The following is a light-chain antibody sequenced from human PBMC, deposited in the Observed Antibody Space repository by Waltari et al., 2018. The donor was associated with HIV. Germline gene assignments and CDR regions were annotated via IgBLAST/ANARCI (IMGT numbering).Light chain of an antibody. J-gene: IGLJ1*01. CDR2: SND. V-gene: IGLV1-44*01. CDR3: AAWDDNLDAYV. CDR1: SSNIGSNT. Sequence: QSVLTQPPSASATPGQRFTISCSGSSSNIGSNTVTWYQQFSGTAPKLLISSNDRRPRGVPDRFSGSKSGTSAPLAITGLQSEDEADYYCAAWDDNLDAYVFGTGTKVTVL.